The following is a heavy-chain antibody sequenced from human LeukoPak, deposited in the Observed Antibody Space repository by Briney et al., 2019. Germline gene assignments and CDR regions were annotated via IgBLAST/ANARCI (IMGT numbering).Heavy chain of an antibody. CDR1: GFFFSNNA. CDR2: LDTTGAST. V-gene: IGHV3-23*01. Sequence: GGSLRPSCAASGFFFSNNAMSWVRQAPGKGLEWVSSLDTTGASTFFADSVRGRFIVSRDNSKNTLYLQMSSLRVEDTAVYYCAKDSRWGSPWYGAFESWGQGTLVTVSS. CDR3: AKDSRWGSPWYGAFES. D-gene: IGHD6-13*01. J-gene: IGHJ4*02.